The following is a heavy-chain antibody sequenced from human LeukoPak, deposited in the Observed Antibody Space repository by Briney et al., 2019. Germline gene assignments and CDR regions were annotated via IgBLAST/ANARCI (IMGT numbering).Heavy chain of an antibody. CDR1: GFTFSAFG. J-gene: IGHJ4*02. V-gene: IGHV3-23*01. D-gene: IGHD6-19*01. CDR2: ISGSGGGT. CDR3: AKEGEGYSSGWFVDY. Sequence: PGGSLRLSCAASGFTFSAFGIHWVRQAPGKGLEWVTGISGSGGGTYYADSVKGRFTISRDNSKNTLSLQMNSLRAEDTAVYYCAKEGEGYSSGWFVDYWGQGTLVTVSS.